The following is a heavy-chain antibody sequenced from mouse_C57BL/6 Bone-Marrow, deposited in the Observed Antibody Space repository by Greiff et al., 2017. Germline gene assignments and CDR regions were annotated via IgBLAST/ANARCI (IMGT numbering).Heavy chain of an antibody. V-gene: IGHV5-17*01. CDR3: ARGGSNYGAWFAY. CDR2: ISSGSSTI. D-gene: IGHD2-5*01. J-gene: IGHJ3*01. CDR1: GFTFSDYG. Sequence: EVKLMESGGGLVKPGGSLKLSCAASGFTFSDYGMHWVRQAPEKGLEWVAYISSGSSTIYYADTVKGRFTISRDNAKNTLFLQMTRLRSEDTAMYYCARGGSNYGAWFAYWGQGTLVTVSA.